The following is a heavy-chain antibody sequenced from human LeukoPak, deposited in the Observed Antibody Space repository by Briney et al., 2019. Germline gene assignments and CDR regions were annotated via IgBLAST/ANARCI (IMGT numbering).Heavy chain of an antibody. CDR3: ARGGYYGSGNDFRFDP. Sequence: SETLSLTCTVSGGSISSYYWSWIRQPPGKGLEWIGCIYYSGSTNYNPSLKSRVTISVDTSKNQFSLKLSSVTAADTAVYYCARGGYYGSGNDFRFDPWGQGTLVTVSS. CDR1: GGSISSYY. CDR2: IYYSGST. D-gene: IGHD3-10*01. J-gene: IGHJ5*02. V-gene: IGHV4-59*01.